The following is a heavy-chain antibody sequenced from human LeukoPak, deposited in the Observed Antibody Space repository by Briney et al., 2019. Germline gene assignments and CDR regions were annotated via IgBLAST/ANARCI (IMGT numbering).Heavy chain of an antibody. CDR2: MNPNSGNT. D-gene: IGHD3-3*01. V-gene: IGHV1-8*01. CDR3: ARTYYDFWSGYSYYYYYGMDV. Sequence: GASVKVSCKASGYTFTSYDINWVRQATGQGLEWMGWMNPNSGNTGYAQKFQGRVTMTRNTSISTAYMELSSLRSEDTAVYYCARTYYDFWSGYSYYYYYGMDVWGRGTTVTVSS. CDR1: GYTFTSYD. J-gene: IGHJ6*02.